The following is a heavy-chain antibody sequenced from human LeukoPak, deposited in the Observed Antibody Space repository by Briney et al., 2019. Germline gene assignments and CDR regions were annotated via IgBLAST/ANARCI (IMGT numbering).Heavy chain of an antibody. D-gene: IGHD6-6*01. CDR3: ARGGEYSRSSDYYFYLDV. CDR1: GGSFSDDY. Sequence: SETLSLTCAVYGGSFSDDYWTWIRQPPGKGLEWIGEINHSGSANYNPSLKSRVSISVDTSKTQFSLKLCSVTAADTAVYYCARGGEYSRSSDYYFYLDVWGKGTTVTVSS. CDR2: INHSGSA. J-gene: IGHJ6*03. V-gene: IGHV4-34*01.